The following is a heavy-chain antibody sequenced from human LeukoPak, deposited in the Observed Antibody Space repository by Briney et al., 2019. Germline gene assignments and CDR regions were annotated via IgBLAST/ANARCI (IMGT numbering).Heavy chain of an antibody. CDR1: GFTFGSYA. V-gene: IGHV3-23*01. CDR2: ICASVTNT. CDR3: AKRLAVLGPSFDL. Sequence: GGSLRLSCAASGFTFGSYAMGSGRHTPGRGLECVSAICASVTNTCYADSVQGRFTISRDNSKTTLYLQMNSLTAEDTAVYYCAKRLAVLGPSFDLWGQGARVTVSS. D-gene: IGHD6-19*01. J-gene: IGHJ4*02.